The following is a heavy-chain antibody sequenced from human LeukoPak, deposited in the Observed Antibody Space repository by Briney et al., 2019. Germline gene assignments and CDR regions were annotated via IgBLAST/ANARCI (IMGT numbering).Heavy chain of an antibody. D-gene: IGHD3-22*01. J-gene: IGHJ4*02. CDR2: IYYSGST. CDR1: GGSISSSSYY. CDR3: ARGAYYYDSSGYLYYFDY. Sequence: SETLSLTCTVSGGSISSSSYYWGWIRQPPGKGLEWIGSIYYSGSTYYNPSLKSRVTISVDTSKNQFSLKLSSVTAADTAVYYCARGAYYYDSSGYLYYFDYWGQGTLVTVSS. V-gene: IGHV4-39*07.